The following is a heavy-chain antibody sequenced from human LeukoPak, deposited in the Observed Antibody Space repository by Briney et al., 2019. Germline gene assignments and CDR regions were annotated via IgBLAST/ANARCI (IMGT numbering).Heavy chain of an antibody. V-gene: IGHV4-4*07. CDR2: IYTSGST. Sequence: SETLSLTCTVSGGSISSNYWSWIRQPAGKGLEWIGRIYTSGSTNYNPSLKSRVTMSVDTSKNQFSLKLRSVTAADTAVYYCASAGTAAIPGYYFDYWGQGTLVTVSS. J-gene: IGHJ4*02. D-gene: IGHD6-13*01. CDR1: GGSISSNY. CDR3: ASAGTAAIPGYYFDY.